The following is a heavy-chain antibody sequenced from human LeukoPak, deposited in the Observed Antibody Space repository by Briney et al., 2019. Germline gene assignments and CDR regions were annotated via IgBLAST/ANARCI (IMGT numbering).Heavy chain of an antibody. J-gene: IGHJ3*02. CDR2: SYYSGST. CDR1: GGSISSYY. V-gene: IGHV4-59*01. Sequence: SETLSLTCTVAGGSISSYYWSWIRQPPGKGLEWIRYSYYSGSTNYNPSLKSRVTISVDTSKNQFSLKLSSVTAADTAVYHCARLYSYGPGGAFDIWGQGTMVTVSS. D-gene: IGHD5-18*01. CDR3: ARLYSYGPGGAFDI.